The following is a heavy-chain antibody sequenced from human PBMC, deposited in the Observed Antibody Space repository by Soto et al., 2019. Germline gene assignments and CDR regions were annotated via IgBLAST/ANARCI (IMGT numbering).Heavy chain of an antibody. D-gene: IGHD3-9*01. CDR1: GFTFSSYS. CDR2: ISSSSSYI. CDR3: ASSTYYDTLTGYYGPYYGMDV. Sequence: VGSLRLSCAPSGFTFSSYSMHWVRQAPGKGLEWVSSISSSSSYIYYADSVKGRFTISRDNAKNSLYLQMNSLRAEDTAVYYCASSTYYDTLTGYYGPYYGMDVWGQGTTVTVSS. V-gene: IGHV3-21*01. J-gene: IGHJ6*02.